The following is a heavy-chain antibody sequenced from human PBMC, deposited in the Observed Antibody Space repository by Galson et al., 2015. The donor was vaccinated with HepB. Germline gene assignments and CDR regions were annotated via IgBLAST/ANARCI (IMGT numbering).Heavy chain of an antibody. D-gene: IGHD1-14*01. Sequence: SLRLSCAASGFTFSDYYMSWIRQAPGKGLEWVSYISSSDTYTNYADSVKGRFTISRDNAKNSLYLQMNSLRAEDTAVYYCASIRETGLHWGQGTLVTVSS. V-gene: IGHV3-11*06. CDR2: ISSSDTYT. J-gene: IGHJ4*02. CDR1: GFTFSDYY. CDR3: ASIRETGLH.